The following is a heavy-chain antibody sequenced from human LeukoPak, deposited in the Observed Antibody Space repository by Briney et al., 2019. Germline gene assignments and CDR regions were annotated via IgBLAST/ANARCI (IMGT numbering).Heavy chain of an antibody. V-gene: IGHV4-39*01. D-gene: IGHD4-17*01. CDR3: ARYRTTVTTAGLVAFDI. Sequence: SETLSLTCTVSGGSISSSSYYWGWIRQPPGKGLEWIGSIYYSGSTYYNPSLKSRVTISVDTSKNQFSLKLSSVTAADTAVYYCARYRTTVTTAGLVAFDIWGQGTMVTVSS. CDR1: GGSISSSSYY. J-gene: IGHJ3*02. CDR2: IYYSGST.